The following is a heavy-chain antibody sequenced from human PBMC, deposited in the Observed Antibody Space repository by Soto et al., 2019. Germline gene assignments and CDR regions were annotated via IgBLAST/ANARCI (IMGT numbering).Heavy chain of an antibody. CDR3: AGGSSSFFVLLDP. D-gene: IGHD6-13*01. V-gene: IGHV1-69*13. Sequence: ASVKVSCKASGGTFSSYAISWVRQAPGQGLEWMGGIIPIFGTANYAQKFQGRVTITADESTSTAYMELSSLRSEDTAVYYCAGGSSSFFVLLDPWGQGTLVTVSS. CDR2: IIPIFGTA. J-gene: IGHJ5*02. CDR1: GGTFSSYA.